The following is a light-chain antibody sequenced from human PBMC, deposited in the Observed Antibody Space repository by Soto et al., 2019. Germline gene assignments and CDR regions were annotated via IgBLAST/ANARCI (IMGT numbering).Light chain of an antibody. CDR2: KAS. Sequence: DSQMTQYPSTLSASIGDRVTITCWAGQSISSWLAWYQQKPGKAPKLLISKASTLQSGVPPRFSGSGSGTEFALTISSLQPDDFATYYCQQYESYPMTFGGGTKVEIK. CDR1: QSISSW. CDR3: QQYESYPMT. V-gene: IGKV1-5*03. J-gene: IGKJ4*01.